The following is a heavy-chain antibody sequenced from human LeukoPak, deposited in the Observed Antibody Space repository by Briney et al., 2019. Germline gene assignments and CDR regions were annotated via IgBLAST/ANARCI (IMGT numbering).Heavy chain of an antibody. V-gene: IGHV3-9*01. CDR1: GFNFDDYA. D-gene: IGHD3/OR15-3a*01. CDR3: VAVPETDFWTGFYLDY. CDR2: ITWHSESM. Sequence: GGSLRLSCAASGFNFDDYAVHWVRQAPGKGLEWVSGITWHSESMDYADSVRGRFTVSRDNSKNSLYLQMSSLRVEDTALYYCVAVPETDFWTGFYLDYWGQGTLVTVSS. J-gene: IGHJ4*02.